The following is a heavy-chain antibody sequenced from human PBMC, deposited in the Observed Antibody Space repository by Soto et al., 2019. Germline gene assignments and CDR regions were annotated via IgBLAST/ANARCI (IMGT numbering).Heavy chain of an antibody. V-gene: IGHV3-23*01. Sequence: PGGSLRLSCAASGFTFSSYAMSWVRQAPGKGLEWVPAISGSGGSTYYADSVKGRFTISRDNSKNTLYLQMNSLRAEDTAVYYCASRDDSSGYYYDPMGAFDIWGQGTMVTVSS. CDR3: ASRDDSSGYYYDPMGAFDI. D-gene: IGHD3-22*01. CDR2: ISGSGGST. J-gene: IGHJ3*02. CDR1: GFTFSSYA.